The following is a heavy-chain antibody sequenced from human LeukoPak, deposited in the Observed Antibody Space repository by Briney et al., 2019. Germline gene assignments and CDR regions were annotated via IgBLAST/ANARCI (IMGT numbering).Heavy chain of an antibody. D-gene: IGHD1-26*01. CDR2: IYYSGST. V-gene: IGHV4-39*01. Sequence: SETLSLTCTVSGGSISSSSYYWGWIRQPPGKGLEWIGSIYYSGSTYYNPSLKSRVTISVDTSKNQFSLKLSSVTAADTAVYYCAVGSAYYFDYWGPGILVTVSS. J-gene: IGHJ4*02. CDR3: AVGSAYYFDY. CDR1: GGSISSSSYY.